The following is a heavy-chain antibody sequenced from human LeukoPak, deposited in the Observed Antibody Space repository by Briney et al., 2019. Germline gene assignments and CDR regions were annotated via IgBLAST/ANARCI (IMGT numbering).Heavy chain of an antibody. D-gene: IGHD3-22*01. CDR1: GFTFSNYW. V-gene: IGHV3-30*02. J-gene: IGHJ5*02. CDR2: IRYDGSLT. Sequence: QTGGSLRLSCTASGFTFSNYWIHWVRQPPGKGLEWVTFIRYDGSLTYYADSLKGRFTISRDNAKNTLYLQMNSLRAEDTAIYYCAKDGLPYDSSRYDFSLDLWGQGTLVTVSS. CDR3: AKDGLPYDSSRYDFSLDL.